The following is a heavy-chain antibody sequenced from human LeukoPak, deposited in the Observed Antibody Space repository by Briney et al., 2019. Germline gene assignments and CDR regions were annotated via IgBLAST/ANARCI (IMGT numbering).Heavy chain of an antibody. CDR3: AREQATGSVNEYFQN. CDR2: IYGGGTT. Sequence: GGSLRLSCAASGVTVSRNYMTWVRQAPGKGLKWVSIIYGGGTTDYADSVKGRFTISRDNSKNTLYLQMNSLRAEDTAVYYCAREQATGSVNEYFQNWGQGTLVTVSS. V-gene: IGHV3-53*01. J-gene: IGHJ1*01. CDR1: GVTVSRNY. D-gene: IGHD2-15*01.